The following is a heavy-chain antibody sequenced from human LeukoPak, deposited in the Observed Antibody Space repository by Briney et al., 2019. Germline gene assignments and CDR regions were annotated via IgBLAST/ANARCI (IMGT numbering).Heavy chain of an antibody. V-gene: IGHV3-30-3*02. D-gene: IGHD3-22*01. Sequence: GRSLRLSCAASGFTFSSYAMHWVRQAPGKGLEWVAVISYDGSNKYYADSVKGRFTISRDNSKNTLYLQMNSLRAEDTAVYYCAKPHYDSSGYYYFDYWGQGTLVTVSS. CDR1: GFTFSSYA. CDR3: AKPHYDSSGYYYFDY. J-gene: IGHJ4*02. CDR2: ISYDGSNK.